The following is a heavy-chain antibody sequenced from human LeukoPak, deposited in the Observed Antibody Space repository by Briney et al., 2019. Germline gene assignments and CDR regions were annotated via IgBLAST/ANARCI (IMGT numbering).Heavy chain of an antibody. Sequence: SETLSLTCTVSGAPISPYHWSWIRQPPGKGLEWIGYIYYSGSTNYNPSLKSRVTISVDTSKNQFSLKLSSVTAADTAVYYCARVSTAMVTSHYDYWGQGTLVTVSS. J-gene: IGHJ4*02. D-gene: IGHD5-18*01. CDR3: ARVSTAMVTSHYDY. CDR1: GAPISPYH. V-gene: IGHV4-59*12. CDR2: IYYSGST.